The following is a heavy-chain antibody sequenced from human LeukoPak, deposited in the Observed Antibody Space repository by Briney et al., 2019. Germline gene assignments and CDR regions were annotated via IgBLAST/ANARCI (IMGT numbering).Heavy chain of an antibody. CDR2: ITSGSEYI. D-gene: IGHD3-16*01. CDR3: ASGGATVWGY. CDR1: GFAFSDYS. V-gene: IGHV3-21*01. J-gene: IGHJ4*02. Sequence: GGSLRLSCAGSGFAFSDYSMNWVRQAPGKGLEWVSAITSGSEYIYYADSVRGRFTISRDNAENSVYLQMNSLRVGDTAVYYCASGGATVWGYWGQGALVTVSS.